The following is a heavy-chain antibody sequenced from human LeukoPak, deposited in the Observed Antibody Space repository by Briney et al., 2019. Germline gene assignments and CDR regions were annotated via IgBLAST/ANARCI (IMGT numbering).Heavy chain of an antibody. Sequence: SETLSLTCTVSGGSISSYSWSWVRQPPGKGLEWIAYMSYSGTTNYNPSLKSRVTISVDRSKKQFSLKLSSVTAADTAVYYCARGVYSKLLRYFDYWGQGTLVTVSS. CDR3: ARGVYSKLLRYFDY. J-gene: IGHJ4*02. CDR2: MSYSGTT. CDR1: GGSISSYS. D-gene: IGHD2-15*01. V-gene: IGHV4-59*08.